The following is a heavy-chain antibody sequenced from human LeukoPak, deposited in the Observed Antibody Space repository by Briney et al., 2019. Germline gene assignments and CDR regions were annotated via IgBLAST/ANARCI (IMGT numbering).Heavy chain of an antibody. CDR3: ARGVTMVVSSRAFDL. CDR1: GFTFGDYY. Sequence: PGGSLRLPCAASGFTFGDYYMSWIRQAPGKGLEWVSYISSSGTTIYYADSVKGRFTISRDNAKNSLYLQMDSLRAEETAVYFCARGVTMVVSSRAFDLWGQGTLVTVSS. J-gene: IGHJ3*01. CDR2: ISSSGTTI. V-gene: IGHV3-11*04. D-gene: IGHD4/OR15-4a*01.